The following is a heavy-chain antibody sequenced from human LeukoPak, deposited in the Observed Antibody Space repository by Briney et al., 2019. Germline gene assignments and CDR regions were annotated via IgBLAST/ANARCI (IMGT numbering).Heavy chain of an antibody. CDR2: IGGLGEST. CDR3: AKDRDIILTGHGMDV. Sequence: PGGSLRLSCEASGFTFSRFAMTWVRRAPGKGLEWVSTIGGLGESTNYADSVKGRFTISRDNSKNTLYLQMNNLRAEDTAVYYCAKDRDIILTGHGMDVWGQGTTVTVSS. J-gene: IGHJ6*02. V-gene: IGHV3-23*01. D-gene: IGHD3-9*01. CDR1: GFTFSRFA.